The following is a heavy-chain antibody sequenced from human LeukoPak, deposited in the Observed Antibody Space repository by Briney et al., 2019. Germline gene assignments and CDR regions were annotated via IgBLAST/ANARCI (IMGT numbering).Heavy chain of an antibody. D-gene: IGHD6-13*01. CDR1: GYTFTSHG. Sequence: ASVKVSCKASGYTFTSHGITWVRQAPGQGLEWMGWISAYNGITNYEQNLQGRVTMTTDTSTSTAYMELSSLRSEDTAVYYCARGPMRFGSWSPPNWFDPWGQGTLVTVSS. J-gene: IGHJ5*02. CDR2: ISAYNGIT. V-gene: IGHV1-18*01. CDR3: ARGPMRFGSWSPPNWFDP.